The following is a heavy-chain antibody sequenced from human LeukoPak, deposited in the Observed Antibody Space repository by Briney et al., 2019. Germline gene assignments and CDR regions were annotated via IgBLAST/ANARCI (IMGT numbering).Heavy chain of an antibody. V-gene: IGHV1-18*01. D-gene: IGHD1-26*01. CDR2: ISAYNGKT. CDR1: GYTFTSYG. Sequence: ASVKVSCKASGYTFTSYGIRWVRQAPGQGLKWMGWISAYNGKTNYGQKLQGRVTMTTDTSTSTAYMELRSLRSDDTAVYYCARVAGVYGGSYYNYYGMDVWGQGTTVTVSS. J-gene: IGHJ6*02. CDR3: ARVAGVYGGSYYNYYGMDV.